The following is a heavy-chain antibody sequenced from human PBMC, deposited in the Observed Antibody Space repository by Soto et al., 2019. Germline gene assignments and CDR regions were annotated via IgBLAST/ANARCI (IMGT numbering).Heavy chain of an antibody. J-gene: IGHJ4*02. CDR1: GFTFSSYG. V-gene: IGHV3-30*18. CDR3: AKDRGSSSGFDY. Sequence: GGSLRLSCAASGFTFSSYGMHWVRQAPGKGLEWVAVISYDGSNKYYADSVKGRFTMTTDTSTSTAYMELRSLRSDDTAVYYCAKDRGSSSGFDYWGQGTLVTVSS. CDR2: ISYDGSNK. D-gene: IGHD6-6*01.